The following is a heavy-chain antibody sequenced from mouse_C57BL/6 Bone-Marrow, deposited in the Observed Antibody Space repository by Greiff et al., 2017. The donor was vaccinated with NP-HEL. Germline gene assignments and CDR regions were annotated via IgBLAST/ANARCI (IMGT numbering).Heavy chain of an antibody. V-gene: IGHV14-4*01. D-gene: IGHD2-3*01. CDR3: TRGLLLYAKDY. CDR2: IDPENGDT. Sequence: VQLQQSGAELVRPGASVKLSCTASGFNIKDDYMHWVKQRPEQGLEWIGWIDPENGDTEYASKFQGKATVTADTSSNTAYLQLSSLTSEDTAVYYCTRGLLLYAKDYWGQGTSVTVSS. J-gene: IGHJ4*01. CDR1: GFNIKDDY.